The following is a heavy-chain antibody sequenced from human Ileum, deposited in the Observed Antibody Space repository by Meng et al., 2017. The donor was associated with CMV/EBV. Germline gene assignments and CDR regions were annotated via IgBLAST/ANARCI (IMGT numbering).Heavy chain of an antibody. CDR2: ISSSGDYM. Sequence: GGSLRLSCAASGFTFTNYNMNWVRQAPGKGLEWVSSISSSGDYMYYADSVKGRFTISRDNAKNSLYLQMNSLRAEDTAVYYCASCGYTTTCYIGFAYWGHGNPV. CDR3: ASCGYTTTCYIGFAY. D-gene: IGHD2-2*02. CDR1: GFTFTNYN. J-gene: IGHJ4*01. V-gene: IGHV3-21*06.